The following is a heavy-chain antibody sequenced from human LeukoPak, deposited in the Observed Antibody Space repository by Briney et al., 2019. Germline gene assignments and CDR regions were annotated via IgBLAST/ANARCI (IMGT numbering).Heavy chain of an antibody. V-gene: IGHV3-53*01. D-gene: IGHD2-8*01. J-gene: IGHJ3*02. CDR2: IYSGGST. Sequence: GGSLRLSCAASGFTVSSNYMSWVRQAPGKGLEWVSVIYSGGSTYYADSVKGRFTISRDNSKNTLYLQMNSLRAEDTAVYYCARDQPLDRMGAFDIWGQGTMVTVSS. CDR1: GFTVSSNY. CDR3: ARDQPLDRMGAFDI.